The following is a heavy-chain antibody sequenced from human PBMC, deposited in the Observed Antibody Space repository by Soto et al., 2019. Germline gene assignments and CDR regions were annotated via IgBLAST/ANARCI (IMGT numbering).Heavy chain of an antibody. J-gene: IGHJ4*02. Sequence: SETLSLTCSVSDDSINSDKYYWGWTRQPPGKGLEWIGSIYYRGNAYYNPSLQTRVTISLDKSKSQFSLNLNPVTAADCAGSSCASLGRLATISYYFDFWGPGALLTVSS. CDR3: ASLGRLATISYYFDF. CDR1: DDSINSDKYY. V-gene: IGHV4-39*01. CDR2: IYYRGNA. D-gene: IGHD7-27*01.